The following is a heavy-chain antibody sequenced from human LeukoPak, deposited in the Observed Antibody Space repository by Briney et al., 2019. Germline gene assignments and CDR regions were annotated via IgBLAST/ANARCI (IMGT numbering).Heavy chain of an antibody. CDR3: ARVRGAYCSGGSCYAHDAFDI. J-gene: IGHJ3*02. V-gene: IGHV3-30-3*01. CDR1: GFTFSSYT. CDR2: ISYDGSSK. D-gene: IGHD2-15*01. Sequence: GGSLRLSCAASGFTFSSYTMHWVRQAPGKGLEWVAVISYDGSSKYYADSVKGRFTISRDNSKNTLYLQMNSLRAEDTAVYYCARVRGAYCSGGSCYAHDAFDIWGQGTMVTVSS.